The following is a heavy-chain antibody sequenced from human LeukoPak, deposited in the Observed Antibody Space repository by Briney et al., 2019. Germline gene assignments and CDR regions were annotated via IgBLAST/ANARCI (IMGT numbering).Heavy chain of an antibody. V-gene: IGHV3-21*01. J-gene: IGHJ6*03. Sequence: PGGSLRLSCAASGFTFSSYSMNWVRQAPGKGLEWVSSISSSSSYIYYAYSERGRFTISRDNAKNSLYLQMNSLGPEDTAVYYCARDPYSGNDGNYYYYYMDVWGKGTTVTISS. CDR2: ISSSSSYI. CDR1: GFTFSSYS. D-gene: IGHD1-26*01. CDR3: ARDPYSGNDGNYYYYYMDV.